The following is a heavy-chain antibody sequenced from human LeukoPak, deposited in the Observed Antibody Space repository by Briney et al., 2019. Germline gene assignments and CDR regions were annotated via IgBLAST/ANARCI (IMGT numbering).Heavy chain of an antibody. CDR2: IHPSGST. CDR3: ARGRSNEYGDYDY. CDR1: GDSISSYY. V-gene: IGHV4-4*07. Sequence: SETLSLTCTVSGDSISSYYWSWVRQPAGKGLEWIGRIHPSGSTNYNPSLKSRVTLSVDTSKNQFSLKLSSVTAADTAVYYCARGRSNEYGDYDYWGQGTLVTVSS. J-gene: IGHJ4*02. D-gene: IGHD4-17*01.